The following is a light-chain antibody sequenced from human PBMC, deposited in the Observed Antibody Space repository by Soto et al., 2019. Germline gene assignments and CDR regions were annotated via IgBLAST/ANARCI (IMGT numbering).Light chain of an antibody. J-gene: IGLJ3*02. CDR2: EVT. V-gene: IGLV2-8*01. CDR3: SSFASSNTWV. CDR1: SSDVGAYNY. Sequence: QSALTQPPSASGSPGQSVTISCTGTSSDVGAYNYVSWYQQHAGKAPKLVIYEVTKRPSGVPDRFSGSKSANTASLTVSGXQAEDEXXYYCSSFASSNTWVFGGGTKLTVL.